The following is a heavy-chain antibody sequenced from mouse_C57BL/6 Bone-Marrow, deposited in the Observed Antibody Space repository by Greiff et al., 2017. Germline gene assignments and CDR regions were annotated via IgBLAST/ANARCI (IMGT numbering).Heavy chain of an antibody. J-gene: IGHJ2*01. V-gene: IGHV1-69*01. CDR1: GYTFTSYW. Sequence: QVQLKQPGAELVMPGASVKLSCKASGYTFTSYWMHWVKQRPGQGLEWIGEIDPSDSYTNYNQKFKGKSTLTVDKSSSTAYMQLSSLTSEDSAVYYCARRGFYSDYWGQGTTLTVSS. CDR2: IDPSDSYT. CDR3: ARRGFYSDY.